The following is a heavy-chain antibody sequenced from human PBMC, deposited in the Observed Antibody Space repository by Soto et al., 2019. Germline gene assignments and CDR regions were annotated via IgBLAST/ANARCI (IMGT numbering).Heavy chain of an antibody. CDR3: AAGAYYYDSSGYPHAFDI. D-gene: IGHD3-22*01. CDR2: IIPIFGTA. CDR1: GGTFSSYA. V-gene: IGHV1-69*01. Sequence: QVQLVQSGAEVKKPGSSVKVSCKASGGTFSSYAISWARQAPGQGLEWMGGIIPIFGTANYAQKFQGRVTITADESTSTAYMELSSLRSEDTAVYYCAAGAYYYDSSGYPHAFDIWGQGTMVTVSS. J-gene: IGHJ3*02.